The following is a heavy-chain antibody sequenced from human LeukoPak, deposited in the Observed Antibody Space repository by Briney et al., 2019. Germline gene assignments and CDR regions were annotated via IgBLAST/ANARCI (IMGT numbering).Heavy chain of an antibody. CDR1: GFTFSSYS. J-gene: IGHJ5*02. CDR3: ARDATPYSSGWYRGSKINWFDP. D-gene: IGHD6-19*01. V-gene: IGHV3-21*01. Sequence: PGGSLRLSCAASGFTFSSYSMNWVRQAPGKGLEWVSSISSSSSYIYYADSVKGRFTISRDNAKNSLYLQMNSLRAEDTAVYYCARDATPYSSGWYRGSKINWFDPWGQGTLVTVSS. CDR2: ISSSSSYI.